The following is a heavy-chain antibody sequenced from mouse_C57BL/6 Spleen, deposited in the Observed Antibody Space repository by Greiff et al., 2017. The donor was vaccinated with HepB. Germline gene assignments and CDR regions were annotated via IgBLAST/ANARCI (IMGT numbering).Heavy chain of an antibody. Sequence: EVHLVESGGDLVKPGGSLKLSCAASGFTFSSDGMSWVRQTPDKRLEWVATISSGGSYTYYPDSVKGRFTISRDNAKNTLDLQMSSLKSEDTAMYYCARYYDRGYFDVWGTGTTVTVSS. CDR3: ARYYDRGYFDV. CDR2: ISSGGSYT. J-gene: IGHJ1*03. D-gene: IGHD2-4*01. V-gene: IGHV5-6*01. CDR1: GFTFSSDG.